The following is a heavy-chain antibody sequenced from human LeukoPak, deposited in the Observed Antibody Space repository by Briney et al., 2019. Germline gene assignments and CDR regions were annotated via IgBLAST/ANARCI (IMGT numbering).Heavy chain of an antibody. J-gene: IGHJ4*02. Sequence: ASVKVSCKSSGYTFIGYYVHWVRQAPGQGLEWMGRINPDSGGTKYAEKFQGRVTMTRDTSITTADMELSRLTSDDTAVYYCARGGVPGFCFSTSFYGGDYWGQGTLVTVSS. CDR1: GYTFIGYY. CDR3: ARGGVPGFCFSTSFYGGDY. D-gene: IGHD2-2*01. V-gene: IGHV1-2*06. CDR2: INPDSGGT.